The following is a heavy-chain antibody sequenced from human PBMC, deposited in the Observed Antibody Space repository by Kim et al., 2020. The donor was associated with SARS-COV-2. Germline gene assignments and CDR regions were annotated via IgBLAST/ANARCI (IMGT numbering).Heavy chain of an antibody. Sequence: WSCIRQHPGKGLEWIGYIYYSGSTYYNPSLKSRVTISVDTSKNQFSLKLSSVTAADTAVYYCARDLRRGKRTYYDFWSPGGWFDPWGQGTLAT. D-gene: IGHD3-3*01. J-gene: IGHJ5*02. CDR2: IYYSGST. V-gene: IGHV4-31*02. CDR3: ARDLRRGKRTYYDFWSPGGWFDP.